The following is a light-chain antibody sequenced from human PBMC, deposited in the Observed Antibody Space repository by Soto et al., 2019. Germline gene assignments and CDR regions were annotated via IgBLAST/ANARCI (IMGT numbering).Light chain of an antibody. CDR3: QTWGTGFHVA. CDR1: SGHSNYA. Sequence: QPVLTQSPSASASLGASVKLTCTLSSGHSNYAIAWHQLQPERGPRFLMRLNSDGSHTKGDGIPDRFSGSSSGAERYLTISSLQSEDEADYYCQTWGTGFHVAFGGGTKVTVL. V-gene: IGLV4-69*01. CDR2: LNSDGSH. J-gene: IGLJ2*01.